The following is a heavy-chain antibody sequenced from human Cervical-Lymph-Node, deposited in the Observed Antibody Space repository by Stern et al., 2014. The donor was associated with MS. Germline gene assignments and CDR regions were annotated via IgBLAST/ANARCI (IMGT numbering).Heavy chain of an antibody. J-gene: IGHJ4*02. CDR1: GFTVSRDY. CDR2: IANVGST. CDR3: ARDTSSPERSDW. D-gene: IGHD1-1*01. Sequence: EVQLVESGGGVIQPGGSLRLSCTAYGFTVSRDYMTWVLQAPGKGLEWVSLIANVGSTFYTDSVKGRFTISRDDSKNTVYLHMTSLRAEDTAMYYCARDTSSPERSDWWGQGTLVTVSS. V-gene: IGHV3-53*01.